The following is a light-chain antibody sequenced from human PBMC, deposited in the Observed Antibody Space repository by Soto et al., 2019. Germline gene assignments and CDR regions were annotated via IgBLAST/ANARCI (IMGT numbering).Light chain of an antibody. V-gene: IGKV3-15*01. J-gene: IGKJ1*01. Sequence: VMTQSPATLSLSPGDSVTLSCRASQRIGRKLAWCQQTTGQAPRLLIYGASTRTTGIPDRFSGSGSGTEINLTISILQSEYFAVYYCQQYNNWPLTCGQGTKVDIK. CDR1: QRIGRK. CDR3: QQYNNWPLT. CDR2: GAS.